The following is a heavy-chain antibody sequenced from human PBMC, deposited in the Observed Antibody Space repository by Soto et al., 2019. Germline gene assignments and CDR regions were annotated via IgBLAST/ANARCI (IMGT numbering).Heavy chain of an antibody. Sequence: EVQLVESGGGLVKPGGSLRLSCAASRFTFSPYSMNWVRQAPGKGLEWVSSISSGSDYIYYADSVKGRFTISSDNAENCLYLQMNSLRAEDTAVYYCARHAVVVPAGVTNWLDPWGQGTLVTVSS. CDR1: RFTFSPYS. D-gene: IGHD2-15*01. J-gene: IGHJ5*02. CDR3: ARHAVVVPAGVTNWLDP. V-gene: IGHV3-21*01. CDR2: ISSGSDYI.